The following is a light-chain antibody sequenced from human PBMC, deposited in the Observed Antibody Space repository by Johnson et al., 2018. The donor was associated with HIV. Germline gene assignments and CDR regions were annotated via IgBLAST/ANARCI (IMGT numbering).Light chain of an antibody. CDR1: SSNVGNNY. CDR3: GTWDSSLSAQYV. J-gene: IGLJ1*01. CDR2: EKN. V-gene: IGLV1-51*02. Sequence: SVLTQPPSVSAAPGQKVTISCSGTSSNVGNNYVSWYQQFPGTAPKLLIYEKNKRPSGIPDRFSASKSGTSATLAITGLQTGDEADYYCGTWDSSLSAQYVFGTGTKVTVL.